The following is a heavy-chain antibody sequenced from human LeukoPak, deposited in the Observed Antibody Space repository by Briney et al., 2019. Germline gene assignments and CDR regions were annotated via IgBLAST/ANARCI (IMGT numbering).Heavy chain of an antibody. V-gene: IGHV3-74*01. CDR3: ARVATTSSKWSLDY. J-gene: IGHJ4*02. CDR1: GFTFSAYW. Sequence: GGSLRLSCAASGFTFSAYWMHWVRQSPGKGLVWVTRINSDGSSTDYAGSVKGRFTISRDIAKSTMYLQMNSLRAEDTAVYYCARVATTSSKWSLDYWGQGTLVTVSS. D-gene: IGHD2-2*01. CDR2: INSDGSST.